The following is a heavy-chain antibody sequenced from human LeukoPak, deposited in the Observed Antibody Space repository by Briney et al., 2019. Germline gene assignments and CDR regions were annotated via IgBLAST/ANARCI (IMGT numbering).Heavy chain of an antibody. CDR2: INPNIGGT. CDR3: ARVDFWSGYYPTFDY. J-gene: IGHJ4*02. CDR1: GYTFTGYY. V-gene: IGHV1-2*02. D-gene: IGHD3-3*01. Sequence: ASVKVSCKASGYTFTGYYMHWVRQAPGQGLEWMGWINPNIGGTNYAQKLQGRVTMTRDTSISTAYMELSRLRSDDTAVYYCARVDFWSGYYPTFDYWGQGTLVTVSS.